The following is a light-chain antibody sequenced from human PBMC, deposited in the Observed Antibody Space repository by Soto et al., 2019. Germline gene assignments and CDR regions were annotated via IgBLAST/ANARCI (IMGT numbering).Light chain of an antibody. Sequence: QSVLTQPASVSGSPGQSITISCTGVNSDSGGYQYVSWYQQHPGKAPKLLIFDVTNRPSGVSDRFSGSESGTTASLTIFGFKADKEAKYYGSSFGSRSRFEVFGTGTKVTV. CDR1: NSDSGGYQY. CDR2: DVT. V-gene: IGLV2-14*01. CDR3: SSFGSRSRFEV. J-gene: IGLJ1*01.